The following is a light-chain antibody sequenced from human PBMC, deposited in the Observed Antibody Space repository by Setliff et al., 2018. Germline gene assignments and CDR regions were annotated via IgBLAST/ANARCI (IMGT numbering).Light chain of an antibody. V-gene: IGLV1-40*01. Sequence: QSVLTQPPSVSGAPGQRVTISCTGTSSNIGAGYDVHWYQQLPGAAPKLLIYGNDNRPSGVPDQFSGSKSGTSASLAITGLQAEDEADYYCQSYDTSLSGVVFGGGTQRTVL. CDR3: QSYDTSLSGVV. CDR2: GND. J-gene: IGLJ2*01. CDR1: SSNIGAGYD.